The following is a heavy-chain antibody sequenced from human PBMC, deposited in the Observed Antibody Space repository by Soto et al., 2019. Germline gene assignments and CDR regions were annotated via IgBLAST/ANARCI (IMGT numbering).Heavy chain of an antibody. D-gene: IGHD2-8*01. CDR3: ARPPYPGCINAVCYPLDY. J-gene: IGHJ4*02. CDR2: INPSGGST. CDR1: GXXXTXXX. V-gene: IGHV1-46*01. Sequence: QVXXVXSXAEXXXPGXSVKISCKXXGXXXTXXXXXXXRQAPGQGLEWMGIINPSGGSTNYAQKLQGRVAMXXXXXXXXXXXXLXSLRSEDTAVYYCARPPYPGCINAVCYPLDYWGQXTLVTVSS.